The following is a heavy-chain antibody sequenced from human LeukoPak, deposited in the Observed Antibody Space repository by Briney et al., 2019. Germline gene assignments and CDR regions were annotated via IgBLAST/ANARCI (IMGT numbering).Heavy chain of an antibody. CDR2: ISWNSKNI. J-gene: IGHJ6*02. V-gene: IGHV3-9*01. Sequence: PGGSLRLSGAASGFTFDDYAMVWVRQAPGKGLEWVSGISWNSKNIGYAASVKGRFTISRDNAKNSLYLQMNSLRAEDTAFYYCAKGNRDSSGFYYYYGMDVWGQGTTVTVSS. CDR3: AKGNRDSSGFYYYYGMDV. CDR1: GFTFDDYA. D-gene: IGHD3-22*01.